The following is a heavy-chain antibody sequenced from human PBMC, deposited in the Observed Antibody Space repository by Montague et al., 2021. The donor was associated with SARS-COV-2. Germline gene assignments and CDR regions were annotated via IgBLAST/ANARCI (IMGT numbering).Heavy chain of an antibody. J-gene: IGHJ5*02. D-gene: IGHD5-12*01. CDR2: IYNSGTT. CDR1: GGSINSGGYY. CDR3: ARTVVYSGFDYSWFDP. Sequence: TLSLTCTVSGGSINSGGYYWNWIRQHPGKGLEWIGYIYNSGTTSYSPSLRSRVTISLDTSKNLFSLEVRSVSAADTAVYYCARTVVYSGFDYSWFDPWGQGILVTVSS. V-gene: IGHV4-31*03.